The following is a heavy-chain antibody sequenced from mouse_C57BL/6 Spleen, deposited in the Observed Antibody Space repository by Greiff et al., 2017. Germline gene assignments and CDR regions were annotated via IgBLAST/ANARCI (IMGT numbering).Heavy chain of an antibody. J-gene: IGHJ3*01. CDR2: IDPEDGDT. V-gene: IGHV14-1*01. Sequence: EVQLQQSGAELVRPGASVKLSCPASGFNIKDYYMHWVKQRPEQGLEWIGRIDPEDGDTEYAPKFQGKATMTADTSSNTAYLQLSSLTSEDTAVYYCTTDPQPYGYDPFAYWGQGTLVTVSA. CDR3: TTDPQPYGYDPFAY. D-gene: IGHD2-2*01. CDR1: GFNIKDYY.